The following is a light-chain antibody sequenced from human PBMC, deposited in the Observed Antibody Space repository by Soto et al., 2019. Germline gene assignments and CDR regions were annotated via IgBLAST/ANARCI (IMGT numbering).Light chain of an antibody. J-gene: IGKJ4*01. CDR2: DAS. CDR1: QSVSKS. CDR3: QQRASWPLLT. V-gene: IGKV3-11*01. Sequence: DIVLTQSPATLSLSPGERASLSCRASQSVSKSLAWYQQKPGQPPRLLIYDASTRVTGNPARFTGSGSGTDFTLSISSLEPEDFAVYYCQQRASWPLLTFGGGTKVEIK.